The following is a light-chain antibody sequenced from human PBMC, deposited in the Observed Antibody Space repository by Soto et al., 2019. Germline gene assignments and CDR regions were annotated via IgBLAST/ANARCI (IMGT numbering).Light chain of an antibody. CDR3: QKYDSAPLT. CDR2: GAS. Sequence: DIQMTQSPSSLTASVGDRVTISCRASQGFSNSLAWYQQKPGKVPTLLIYGASILQSGVPSRFSGSGSGTEFTLTISSLQPEDVATYYCQKYDSAPLTFGGGTKVGIK. J-gene: IGKJ4*01. CDR1: QGFSNS. V-gene: IGKV1-27*01.